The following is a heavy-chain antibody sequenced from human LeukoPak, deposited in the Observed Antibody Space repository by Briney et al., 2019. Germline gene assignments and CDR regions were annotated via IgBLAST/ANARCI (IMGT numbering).Heavy chain of an antibody. D-gene: IGHD2-15*01. CDR2: IRNEAHSFTT. Sequence: GGSLRLSCTASGFTFNTYAMSWVRQTPGKGLEWVGRIRNEAHSFTTEYAASVKGRFTISRDDSMNSLYLHMNSVKSEDTAMYYCARGYYTSGTCYSGDYWGQGTLVTVSS. CDR3: ARGYYTSGTCYSGDY. CDR1: GFTFNTYA. V-gene: IGHV3-72*01. J-gene: IGHJ4*02.